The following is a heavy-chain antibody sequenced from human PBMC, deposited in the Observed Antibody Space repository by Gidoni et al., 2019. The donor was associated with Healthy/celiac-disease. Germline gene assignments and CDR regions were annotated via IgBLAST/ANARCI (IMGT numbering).Heavy chain of an antibody. CDR3: ARFNDYGDRNWFDP. D-gene: IGHD4-17*01. V-gene: IGHV1-69*06. J-gene: IGHJ5*02. CDR1: GGTFSSYA. Sequence: QVQLVQSGAEVKKPGSSVTVSCKASGGTFSSYAISWVRQAPGQGLAWMGGIIPIFGTANYAQKFQGSVTITAYKYTSTAYLELSSLRSEDTAVYYCARFNDYGDRNWFDPWGQGTLVTVSS. CDR2: IIPIFGTA.